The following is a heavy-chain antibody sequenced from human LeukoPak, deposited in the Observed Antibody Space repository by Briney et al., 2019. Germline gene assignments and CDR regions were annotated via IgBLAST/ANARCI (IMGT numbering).Heavy chain of an antibody. CDR3: AREDGSGSFYNWFDP. V-gene: IGHV5-10-1*01. J-gene: IGHJ5*02. D-gene: IGHD3-10*01. Sequence: KPGESLRISCKGSGNSFTSYWISWVRQMPGKGLEWMGRIDLSDSYTAYSPSFQGHVTISADKSISTAYLQWSSLKASDTAMYYCAREDGSGSFYNWFDPWGQGTLVTVSS. CDR1: GNSFTSYW. CDR2: IDLSDSYT.